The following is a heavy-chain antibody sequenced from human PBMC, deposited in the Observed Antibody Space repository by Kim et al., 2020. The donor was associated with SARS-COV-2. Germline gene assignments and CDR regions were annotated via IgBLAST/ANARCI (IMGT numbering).Heavy chain of an antibody. V-gene: IGHV3-23*01. J-gene: IGHJ4*02. CDR2: T. CDR3: AKDVYYGSSVDY. D-gene: IGHD3-10*01. Sequence: THDADSVKGRFTISRDNSENTLYLQMNSLRGDDTAVYYCAKDVYYGSSVDYWGQGTLVTVSS.